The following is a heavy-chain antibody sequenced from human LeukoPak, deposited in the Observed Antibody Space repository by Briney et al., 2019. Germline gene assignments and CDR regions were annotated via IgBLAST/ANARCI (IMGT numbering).Heavy chain of an antibody. Sequence: PSETLSLTCTVSGGSDSSYYWSWIRQPSGKGLEWIGYIYYSGTTNYNPSLKSRVTISVDTSKNQFSLKLSSVTAADTAVYYCARGVYIAAAQYGYWGQGTLVTVSS. J-gene: IGHJ4*02. V-gene: IGHV4-59*02. D-gene: IGHD6-13*01. CDR3: ARGVYIAAAQYGY. CDR1: GGSDSSYY. CDR2: IYYSGTT.